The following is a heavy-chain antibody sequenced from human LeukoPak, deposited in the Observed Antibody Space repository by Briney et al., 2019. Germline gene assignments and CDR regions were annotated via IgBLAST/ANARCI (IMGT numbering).Heavy chain of an antibody. CDR2: ISGSGGST. V-gene: IGHV3-23*01. D-gene: IGHD3-10*01. CDR1: GFTFSSYA. Sequence: GGSLRLSCAASGFTFSSYAMSWVRQAPGKGLEWVSAISGSGGSTYYADSVKGRFTISRDNSKNTLYLQMNSLRAEDTAVYYCAKDPKRMVRGVMNWFDPWGQGTLVTVSS. J-gene: IGHJ5*02. CDR3: AKDPKRMVRGVMNWFDP.